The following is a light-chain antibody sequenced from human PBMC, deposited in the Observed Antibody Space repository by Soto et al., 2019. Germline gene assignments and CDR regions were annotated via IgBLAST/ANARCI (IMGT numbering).Light chain of an antibody. J-gene: IGKJ5*01. Sequence: DIPMTQSPSSLSASVGDRVTITCRASQSISSYLNWYQQKPGKAPKLLIYAASSLQSGVPSRFSGSGSGTDFTLPISSLQPEDFATYYCQQSYSTPTITFGQGTRLEIK. CDR2: AAS. CDR1: QSISSY. CDR3: QQSYSTPTIT. V-gene: IGKV1-39*01.